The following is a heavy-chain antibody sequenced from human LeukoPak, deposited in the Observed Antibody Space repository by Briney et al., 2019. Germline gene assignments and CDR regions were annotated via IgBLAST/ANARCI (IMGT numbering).Heavy chain of an antibody. CDR3: ANSYGSGSYPYTS. J-gene: IGHJ5*02. D-gene: IGHD3-10*01. V-gene: IGHV3-30-3*01. CDR2: ISYDGSNK. CDR1: GFTFSSYA. Sequence: GRSLRLSCAASGFTFSSYAMHWVRQAPGKGLEWVAVISYDGSNKYYADSVKGRFTISRDNSKNTLYLQMNSLRAEDTAVYYCANSYGSGSYPYTSWGQGTLVTVSS.